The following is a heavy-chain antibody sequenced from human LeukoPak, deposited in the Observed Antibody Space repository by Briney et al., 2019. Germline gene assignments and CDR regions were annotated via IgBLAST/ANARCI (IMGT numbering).Heavy chain of an antibody. CDR2: FDPEYGET. CDR1: RYTLTELS. J-gene: IGHJ4*02. D-gene: IGHD6-13*01. V-gene: IGHV1-24*01. Sequence: GASVKVSCKVSRYTLTELSMHWVRQAPGKGLEWMGGFDPEYGETIYAQKFQGRVTMTEDTSTDTAYMEPSSLRSEDTAVYYCATGVTRAAGMFNYWGQGTLVTVSS. CDR3: ATGVTRAAGMFNY.